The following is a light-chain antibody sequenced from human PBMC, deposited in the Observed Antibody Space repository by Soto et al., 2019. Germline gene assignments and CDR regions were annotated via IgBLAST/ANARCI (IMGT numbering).Light chain of an antibody. CDR2: EVT. CDR3: SSYAGSNNWV. Sequence: QSVLTQPPSASGSPGHSVTISCTGTSSDVGGYDYVSWYQQHPGKAPKLMIYEVTKRPSGVPDRFSGSKSGNTASLTVSGLQAEDEADYYCSSYAGSNNWVFGGGTKLTVL. CDR1: SSDVGGYDY. V-gene: IGLV2-8*01. J-gene: IGLJ3*02.